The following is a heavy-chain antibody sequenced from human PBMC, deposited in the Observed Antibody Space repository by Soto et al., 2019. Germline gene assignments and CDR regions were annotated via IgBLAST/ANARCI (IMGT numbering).Heavy chain of an antibody. Sequence: EVQLVESGGGLVQPGGSLRLSCAVSGFTFSSFWMHWVRQAPGEGLVWVSRINTDGSSTSYADSVKGRFTISRANAKNTLYLQMNSLRFEDTAMYYCAKRGVATLGLSYWGQRTLVTVSS. CDR2: INTDGSST. J-gene: IGHJ4*02. CDR1: GFTFSSFW. D-gene: IGHD3-10*01. CDR3: AKRGVATLGLSY. V-gene: IGHV3-74*01.